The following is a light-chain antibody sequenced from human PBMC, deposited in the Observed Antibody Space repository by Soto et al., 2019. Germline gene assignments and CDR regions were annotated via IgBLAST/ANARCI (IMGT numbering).Light chain of an antibody. V-gene: IGKV1-9*01. J-gene: IGKJ5*01. CDR2: GTS. CDR3: QQLNDYPIT. Sequence: IQLTQSTSSLSASVGDRVTITCRASQGISGYLAWYQQKPGKAPKLLIYGTSTLQSGVPSRFNGSGFRTDFTLTISSLQPEDFATYYCQQLNDYPITFGQGTRLEIK. CDR1: QGISGY.